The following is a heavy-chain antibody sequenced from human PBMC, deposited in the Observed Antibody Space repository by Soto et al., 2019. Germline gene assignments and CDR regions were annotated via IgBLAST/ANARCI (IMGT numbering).Heavy chain of an antibody. CDR2: IYYSGST. CDR3: ARDRSAVVVVPAAPTGWFDH. D-gene: IGHD2-2*01. Sequence: QVQLQESGPGLVKPSETLSLTCTVSGGSISSYYWSWIRQPPGKGLEWIGYIYYSGSTNYNPSLESRVTISVDTSKNQCSLKLSSVTAADTAVYYCARDRSAVVVVPAAPTGWFDHWGQGTLVTVSS. J-gene: IGHJ5*02. CDR1: GGSISSYY. V-gene: IGHV4-59*01.